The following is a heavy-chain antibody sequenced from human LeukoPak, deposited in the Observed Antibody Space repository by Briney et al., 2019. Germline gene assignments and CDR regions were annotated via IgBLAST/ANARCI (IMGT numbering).Heavy chain of an antibody. J-gene: IGHJ4*02. CDR2: MNPNSGNT. CDR3: ARERFLDY. V-gene: IGHV1-18*01. CDR1: GYTFTSYG. Sequence: ASVKVSCKASGYTFTSYGISWVRQATGQGLEWMGWMNPNSGNTGYAQKLQGRVTMTTDTSTSTAYMELRSLRSDDTAVYYCARERFLDYWGQGTLVTVSS. D-gene: IGHD3-3*01.